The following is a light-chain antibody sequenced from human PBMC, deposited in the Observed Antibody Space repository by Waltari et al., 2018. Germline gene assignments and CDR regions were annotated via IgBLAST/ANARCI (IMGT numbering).Light chain of an antibody. CDR3: HQSRSLPDT. V-gene: IGKV1-39*01. Sequence: DIQMTQSPSSLSASVGDRVTITCRASQTLSNYLNWYQQKPGEAPKLLIHGAFSLQSGVPSRCSGSGSGTDFTLTISRLQPEDFATYYCHQSRSLPDTFGQGTKLEI. CDR2: GAF. CDR1: QTLSNY. J-gene: IGKJ2*01.